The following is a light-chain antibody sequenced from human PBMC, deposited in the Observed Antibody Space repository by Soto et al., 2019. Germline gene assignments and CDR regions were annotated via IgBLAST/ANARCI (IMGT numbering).Light chain of an antibody. V-gene: IGKV3-20*01. Sequence: VLTHSVGALSLSPCDRATLSLSASQSVSRSYLGWYQQKPGQAPRLLMYGASIRAAGVPVRFSGSGSGTDFTLTITRLEPEDFALYYCPQYGGSPIPFGLGTLLETK. J-gene: IGKJ5*01. CDR3: PQYGGSPIP. CDR2: GAS. CDR1: QSVSRSY.